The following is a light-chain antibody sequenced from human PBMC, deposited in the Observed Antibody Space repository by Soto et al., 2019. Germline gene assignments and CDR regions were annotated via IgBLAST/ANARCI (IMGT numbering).Light chain of an antibody. CDR1: SRDVGSYDL. CDR3: CSYAGSNWGYV. Sequence: QSVLTQPASVSGSLGQSITISCTGTSRDVGSYDLVSWYQQHPGKVPKFLIYKVSQWPSGVSDRFSASKSGNTASLTISGLQAEDEADYYCCSYAGSNWGYVFGTGTKVTVL. CDR2: KVS. V-gene: IGLV2-23*02. J-gene: IGLJ1*01.